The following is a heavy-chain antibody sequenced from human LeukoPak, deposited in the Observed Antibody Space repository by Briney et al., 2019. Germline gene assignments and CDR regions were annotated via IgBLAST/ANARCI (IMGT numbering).Heavy chain of an antibody. V-gene: IGHV3-30*18. J-gene: IGHJ4*02. CDR1: GFTFSSFG. CDR2: VSYDGNNK. Sequence: GGSLRLSCAASGFTFSSFGMHWVRQAPGKGLEWVAVVSYDGNNKYYADSAKGRFTISRDNSKNTVHLQMNSLRPEDTAVYHCAKDQSILWFAFDYWGQGALVTVSS. D-gene: IGHD3-10*01. CDR3: AKDQSILWFAFDY.